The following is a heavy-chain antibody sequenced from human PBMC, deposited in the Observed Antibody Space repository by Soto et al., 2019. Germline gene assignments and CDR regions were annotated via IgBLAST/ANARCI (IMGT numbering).Heavy chain of an antibody. CDR3: ARQTMYYDFWSGPNWFDP. D-gene: IGHD3-3*01. V-gene: IGHV4-39*01. CDR1: GGSISSSRYY. Sequence: SETLSLTCTVSGGSISSSRYYWGWIRQPPGKGLEWIGSMYYRGSTYYNPSLKSRVTISVDTSKNQFSLKLSSVTAADTAVYYCARQTMYYDFWSGPNWFDPWGQGTLVTVPS. J-gene: IGHJ5*02. CDR2: MYYRGST.